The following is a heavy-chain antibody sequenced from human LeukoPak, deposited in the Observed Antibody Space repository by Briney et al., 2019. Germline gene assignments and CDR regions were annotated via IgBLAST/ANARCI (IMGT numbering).Heavy chain of an antibody. CDR1: GDSLTSHF. CDR2: VFHSGTT. J-gene: IGHJ3*02. CDR3: ARRMATVTDAFDI. D-gene: IGHD5-24*01. Sequence: SEPLSLTCNVSGDSLTSHFWSWIRQTPGKGLEWIGYVFHSGTTNYSPSLKSRVTISLDTSKKQFYLRLASVTAADTAVYYCARRMATVTDAFDIWGRGTMVSVSS. V-gene: IGHV4-59*08.